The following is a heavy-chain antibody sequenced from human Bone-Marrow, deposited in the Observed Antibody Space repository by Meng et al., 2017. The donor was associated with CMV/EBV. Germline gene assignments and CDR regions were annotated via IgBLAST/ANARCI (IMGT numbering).Heavy chain of an antibody. CDR1: GFNFASYW. Sequence: CKVSGFNFASYWIGWVRQMPGKGLEWMGIIYPGDSDTRYSPSFQGQVTISADKSISTAYLQWSSLKASDTAMYYCARPATAYSNSDYWGQGTLVTVSS. J-gene: IGHJ4*02. V-gene: IGHV5-51*01. CDR2: IYPGDSDT. D-gene: IGHD5-12*01. CDR3: ARPATAYSNSDY.